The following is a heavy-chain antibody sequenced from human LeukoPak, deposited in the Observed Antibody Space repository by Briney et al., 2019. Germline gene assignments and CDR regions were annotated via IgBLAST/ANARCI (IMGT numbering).Heavy chain of an antibody. CDR1: GFTFSDYY. Sequence: GGSLRLSCAASGFTFSDYYMSWIRQAPGKGLEWVSYISSSGSTIYYADSVKGRFTISRDNAKNSLYLQMNSLRAEDTAVYYCAGDKTYYYDSSGSSWGQGTLVTVSS. CDR3: AGDKTYYYDSSGSS. V-gene: IGHV3-11*01. CDR2: ISSSGSTI. D-gene: IGHD3-22*01. J-gene: IGHJ4*02.